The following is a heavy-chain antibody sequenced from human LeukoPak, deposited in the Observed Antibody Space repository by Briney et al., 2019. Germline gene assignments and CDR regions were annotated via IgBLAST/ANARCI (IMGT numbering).Heavy chain of an antibody. CDR1: GFTFSSYS. V-gene: IGHV3-21*01. D-gene: IGHD3-10*02. CDR3: ARRGTLFGKFNFDY. J-gene: IGHJ4*02. CDR2: ISSGSSYI. Sequence: PGGSLRLSCAASGFTFSSYSMNWVRQAPGKGLEWVSFISSGSSYIYYADSVKGRFIISRDNAKNSLYLQMNSLRAEDTAVYYCARRGTLFGKFNFDYWGQGTLVTVSS.